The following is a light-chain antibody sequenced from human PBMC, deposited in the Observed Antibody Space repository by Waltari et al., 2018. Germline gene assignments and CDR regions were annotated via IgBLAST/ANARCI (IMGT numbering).Light chain of an antibody. V-gene: IGKV4-1*01. CDR2: WAS. CDR1: QSVLYSSNNKNY. J-gene: IGKJ2*01. Sequence: DIVMTQSPDSLAVSLGERATVNCKSSQSVLYSSNNKNYLAWYHQKAGQPPKLLIAWASTRESGVPYRFSGSGSGTNFTLTISSLQAEDVAVYYCQQYYNTPYTFGQGTKLEIK. CDR3: QQYYNTPYT.